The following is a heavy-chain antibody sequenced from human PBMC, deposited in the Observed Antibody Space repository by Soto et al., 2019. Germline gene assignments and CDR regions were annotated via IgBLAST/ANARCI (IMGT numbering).Heavy chain of an antibody. CDR2: MNPNSGNT. D-gene: IGHD2-2*01. J-gene: IGHJ4*02. V-gene: IGHV1-8*01. Sequence: ASVKVSCKASGYTFTSYDINWVRQATGQGLEWMGWMNPNSGNTGYAQKFQGRVTMTRNTSISTAYMELSSLRSEDTAVYYCARGRIYCSSTSCDKAFDYWGQGTRVTVSS. CDR3: ARGRIYCSSTSCDKAFDY. CDR1: GYTFTSYD.